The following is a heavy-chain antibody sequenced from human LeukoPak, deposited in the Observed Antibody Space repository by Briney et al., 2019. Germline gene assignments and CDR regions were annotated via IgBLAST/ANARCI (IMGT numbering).Heavy chain of an antibody. V-gene: IGHV3-48*03. CDR2: ISSSGSTI. Sequence: GGSLRLSCAASGFTLSSYEVHWVRQAPGKGLEWVSYISSSGSTIYYADSVKGRFTISRDNAKNSLYLQMNSLRADDAAGYYCASDTFFNYYYMDVWGKGTTVTVSS. J-gene: IGHJ6*03. D-gene: IGHD3-3*01. CDR1: GFTLSSYE. CDR3: ASDTFFNYYYMDV.